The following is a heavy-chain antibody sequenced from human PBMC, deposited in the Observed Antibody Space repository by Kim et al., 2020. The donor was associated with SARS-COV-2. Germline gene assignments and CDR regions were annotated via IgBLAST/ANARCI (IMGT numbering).Heavy chain of an antibody. J-gene: IGHJ4*02. CDR3: ARVLLPWVVVAALAL. V-gene: IGHV1-18*04. Sequence: ASVKVSCKASGYTFTSYGISWVRQAPGQGLEWMGWISAYNGNTNYAQKLQGRVTMTTDTSTSTAYMELRSLRSDDTAVYYCARVLLPWVVVAALALWGQGTLVTVSS. CDR1: GYTFTSYG. D-gene: IGHD2-15*01. CDR2: ISAYNGNT.